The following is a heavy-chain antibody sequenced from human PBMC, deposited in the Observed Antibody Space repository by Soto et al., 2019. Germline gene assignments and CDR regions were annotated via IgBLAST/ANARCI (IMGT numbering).Heavy chain of an antibody. V-gene: IGHV4-59*01. Sequence: SETLSFTCNVSGGSISNYFWSWIRQPPGKGLEWIGYISDSGNTNYNPSLKSRVPISLDMSKNQFSLRLSSVTAADTAVYYCARTAAYRTGWFDLWGQGILVTVSS. CDR2: ISDSGNT. J-gene: IGHJ5*01. D-gene: IGHD2-21*01. CDR3: ARTAAYRTGWFDL. CDR1: GGSISNYF.